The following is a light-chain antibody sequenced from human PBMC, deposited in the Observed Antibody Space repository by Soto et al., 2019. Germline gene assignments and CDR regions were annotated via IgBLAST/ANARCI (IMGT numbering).Light chain of an antibody. V-gene: IGLV2-14*01. CDR2: EVS. J-gene: IGLJ1*01. CDR1: SSDVGGYNY. CDR3: TSYTSSSTLDV. Sequence: QSALTQPASVSGSPGQSITISCTGTSSDVGGYNYVSWYQQHPGKAPKLMIYEVSNRPSGVSNRCSGSKSGNTASLTISGLQAEDEADYYCTSYTSSSTLDVFGTGTKLPS.